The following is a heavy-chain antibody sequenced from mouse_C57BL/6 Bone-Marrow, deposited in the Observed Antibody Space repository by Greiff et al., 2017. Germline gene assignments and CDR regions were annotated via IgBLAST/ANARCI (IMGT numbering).Heavy chain of an antibody. CDR1: GYTFTSYW. CDR3: ARSFITTVVATDAMDY. CDR2: IDPSDSYT. V-gene: IGHV1-50*01. D-gene: IGHD1-1*01. Sequence: QVQLQQPGAELVKPGASVKLSCKASGYTFTSYWMQWVKQRPGQGLEWIGEIDPSDSYTNYNQKFKGKATLTVDTSSGTAYMQLSSLTSEDSAVYYCARSFITTVVATDAMDYWGQGTSVTVSS. J-gene: IGHJ4*01.